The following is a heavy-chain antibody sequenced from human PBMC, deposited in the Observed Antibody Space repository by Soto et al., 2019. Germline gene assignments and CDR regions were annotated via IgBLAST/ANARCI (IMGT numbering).Heavy chain of an antibody. CDR1: GYSLTSYW. D-gene: IGHD3-3*01. V-gene: IGHV5-51*01. CDR3: ARLVHRFAGFWSGYSYADY. CDR2: IYPGDSDT. J-gene: IGHJ4*02. Sequence: PGESLQIACKVSGYSLTSYWIGWVRQMTGKGLEWMGIIYPGDSDTRYSPSFQGQVTISADKSISTAYLQWSSLKASDTAMYYCARLVHRFAGFWSGYSYADYWGQGTLVTVSS.